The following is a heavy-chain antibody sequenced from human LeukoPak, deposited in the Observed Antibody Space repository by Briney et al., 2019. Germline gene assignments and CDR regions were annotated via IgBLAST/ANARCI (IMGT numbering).Heavy chain of an antibody. CDR3: ARDLLVGATESI. Sequence: SGTLSLTCTVSGGSISSGGYYWSWIRQPPGKGLEWIGYIYHSGSTYYNPSLKSRVTISVDRSKNQFSLKLSSVTAADTAVYYCARDLLVGATESIWGQGTMVTVSS. D-gene: IGHD1-26*01. CDR2: IYHSGST. CDR1: GGSISSGGYY. J-gene: IGHJ3*02. V-gene: IGHV4-30-2*01.